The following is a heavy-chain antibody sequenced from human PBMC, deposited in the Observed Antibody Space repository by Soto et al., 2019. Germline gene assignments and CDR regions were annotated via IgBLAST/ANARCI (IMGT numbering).Heavy chain of an antibody. CDR3: ARGPFRGAAADPFMDV. V-gene: IGHV3-33*01. Sequence: GGSLRLSCAASGFTFSSYGMHWVRQAPGKGLEWVAVIWYDGSNKYYADSVKGRFTISRDNSKNTLYLQMNSLRAEDTAVYYCARGPFRGAAADPFMDVWGKGTTVTVSS. CDR1: GFTFSSYG. D-gene: IGHD6-13*01. J-gene: IGHJ6*03. CDR2: IWYDGSNK.